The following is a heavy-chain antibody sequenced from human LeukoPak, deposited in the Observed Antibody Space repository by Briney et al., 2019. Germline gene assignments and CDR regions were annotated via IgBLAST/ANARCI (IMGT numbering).Heavy chain of an antibody. Sequence: PGGSLRLSCAASGFTFNSYSMNWVRQAPGKGLEWVSVIYSGGSTYYADFVKGRFTISRDSSKSTLYLQMNSLRAEDTAVYYCAIGSYCSGGSCYPLFDYWGRGTLVTVSS. CDR1: GFTFNSYS. CDR3: AIGSYCSGGSCYPLFDY. CDR2: IYSGGST. V-gene: IGHV3-53*01. D-gene: IGHD2-15*01. J-gene: IGHJ4*02.